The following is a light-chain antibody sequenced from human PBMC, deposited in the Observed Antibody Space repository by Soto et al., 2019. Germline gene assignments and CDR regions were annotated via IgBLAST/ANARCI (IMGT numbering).Light chain of an antibody. CDR2: KTS. CDR1: QSISSL. Sequence: DIPLTQSPSTLSASVGDRVTITCRAGQSISSLLAWYQQKPGRAPTLLIYKTSTLESGVPSRFSGSESGTEFSLTISSLQPDDFATYYCQQYIRYPLTFGQGTRLEIK. J-gene: IGKJ5*01. CDR3: QQYIRYPLT. V-gene: IGKV1-5*03.